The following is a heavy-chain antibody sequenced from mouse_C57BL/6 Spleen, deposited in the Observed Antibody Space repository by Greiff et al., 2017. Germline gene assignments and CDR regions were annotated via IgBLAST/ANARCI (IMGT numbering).Heavy chain of an antibody. CDR3: ARHKGGLVHYCDY. Sequence: QVHVKQSGAELVKPGASVKLSCKASGYTLTEYTIHWVKQRSGQGLEWIGWFYPGSGSLKYNEKFKDKATLTADKSSSTVYMELRRLTSEDSAVYFCARHKGGLVHYCDYWGQGTTLTVSS. V-gene: IGHV1-62-2*01. CDR1: GYTLTEYT. J-gene: IGHJ2*01. CDR2: FYPGSGSL. D-gene: IGHD3-3*01.